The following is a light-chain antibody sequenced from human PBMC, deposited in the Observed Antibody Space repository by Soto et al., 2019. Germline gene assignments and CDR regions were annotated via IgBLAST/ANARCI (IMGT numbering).Light chain of an antibody. V-gene: IGKV3-20*01. CDR2: DAS. CDR3: QKYGSSPYT. Sequence: ENVLTQSPGTLSLSPGERATLSCRASQSVNNNYLAWYQQKPGQAPRLLIYDASGRPAGIPDRFSVSGSGTDFTLTIPRLEPEDFAVYYCQKYGSSPYTFGQGTKLEIK. J-gene: IGKJ2*01. CDR1: QSVNNNY.